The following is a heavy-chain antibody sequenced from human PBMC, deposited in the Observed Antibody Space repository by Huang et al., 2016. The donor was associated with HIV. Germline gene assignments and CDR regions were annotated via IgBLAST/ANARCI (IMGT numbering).Heavy chain of an antibody. CDR2: INPSGGST. CDR3: ARGPGGAAAGYYFDY. V-gene: IGHV1-46*03. CDR1: GYTFTRYY. Sequence: QVQLVQSGAEVKKAGASVKVSCKASGYTFTRYYMHWVRQAPGQGLEGMGIINPSGGSTSYAQEFQGRVTMTRDTSTSTVYMELSSLRSEDTAVYYCARGPGGAAAGYYFDYWGQGTLVTVSS. D-gene: IGHD6-13*01. J-gene: IGHJ4*02.